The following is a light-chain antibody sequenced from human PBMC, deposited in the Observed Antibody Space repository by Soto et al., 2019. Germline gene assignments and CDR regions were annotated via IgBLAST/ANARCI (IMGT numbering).Light chain of an antibody. CDR1: SSDVGGYIY. V-gene: IGLV2-11*01. CDR3: CSYAGSYTFVV. CDR2: DVS. J-gene: IGLJ2*01. Sequence: QSALTQPRSVSGSPGQSVTISCTGTSSDVGGYIYVSWYQQHPGKAPKLMIYDVSKRPSGVPDRFSGSKSGNTASLTISGLQAEDEADYYCCSYAGSYTFVVFGGGTKLTVL.